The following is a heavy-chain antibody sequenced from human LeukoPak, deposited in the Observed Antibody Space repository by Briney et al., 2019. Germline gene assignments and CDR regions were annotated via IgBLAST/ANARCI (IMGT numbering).Heavy chain of an antibody. CDR3: AREGARYSSGWYPRYYFDY. D-gene: IGHD6-19*01. V-gene: IGHV3-53*01. Sequence: QPGGSLRLSCAASGFTFSSYWMTWVRQGPGKGLEWVSVIYSGGSTYYADSVKGRFTISRDNSKNTLYLQMNSLRAEDTAVYYCAREGARYSSGWYPRYYFDYWGQGTLVTVSS. CDR2: IYSGGST. CDR1: GFTFSSYW. J-gene: IGHJ4*02.